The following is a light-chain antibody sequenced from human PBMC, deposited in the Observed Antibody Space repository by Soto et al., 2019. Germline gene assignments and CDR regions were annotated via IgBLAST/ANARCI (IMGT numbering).Light chain of an antibody. CDR1: QNISSR. Sequence: DFQMTQSPSTLSASVGDRVTITCRASQNISSRLAWFQQKPGKAPKLLIYDASILESGVPQRFSGSGSGTEFTLTSSRQQNDDVSTYYYQQYRSYWTFGQGTKVEL. J-gene: IGKJ1*01. V-gene: IGKV1-5*01. CDR2: DAS. CDR3: QQYRSYWT.